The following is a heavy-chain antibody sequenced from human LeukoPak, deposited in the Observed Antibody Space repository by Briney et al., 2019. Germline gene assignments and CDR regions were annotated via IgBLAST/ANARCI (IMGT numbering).Heavy chain of an antibody. CDR2: IYSGGST. CDR3: ARYCSSTSCYLGAFDI. V-gene: IGHV3-66*01. J-gene: IGHJ3*02. Sequence: PGGSLRLSCAASGFIVSSSYMSWVRQAPGKGLEWVSVIYSGGSTYYADSVKGRFTISRDNSKNTLYLQMDSLRAEGTALYYCARYCSSTSCYLGAFDIWGQGTMVTVSS. CDR1: GFIVSSSY. D-gene: IGHD2-2*01.